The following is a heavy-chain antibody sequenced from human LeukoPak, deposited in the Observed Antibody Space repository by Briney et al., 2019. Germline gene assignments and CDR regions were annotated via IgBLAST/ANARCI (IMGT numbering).Heavy chain of an antibody. V-gene: IGHV4-59*01. CDR1: GGSISSYY. CDR2: IYYSGST. J-gene: IGHJ5*02. CDR3: ARVRRRDPADSRGYRYNSFAP. D-gene: IGHD3-22*01. Sequence: PSETLSLTCTVSGGSISSYYWSWIRQPPGKGLEWIGYIYYSGSTNYNPSLKSRVTISVDTSKNQFSLKLSSVTAADTAVYYCARVRRRDPADSRGYRYNSFAPGGKGTLVTVPS.